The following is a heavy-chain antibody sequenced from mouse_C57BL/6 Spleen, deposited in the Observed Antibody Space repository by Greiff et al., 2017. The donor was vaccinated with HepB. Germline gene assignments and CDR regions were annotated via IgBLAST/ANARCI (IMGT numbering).Heavy chain of an antibody. CDR3: ARVPHYYGMDY. V-gene: IGHV1-85*01. CDR1: GYTFTSYD. CDR2: IYPRDGST. J-gene: IGHJ4*01. Sequence: VKLVESGPELVKPGASVKLSCKASGYTFTSYDINWVKQRPGQGLEWIGWIYPRDGSTKYNEKFKGKATLTVDTSSSTAYMELHSLTSEDSAVYFCARVPHYYGMDYWGQGTSVTVSS.